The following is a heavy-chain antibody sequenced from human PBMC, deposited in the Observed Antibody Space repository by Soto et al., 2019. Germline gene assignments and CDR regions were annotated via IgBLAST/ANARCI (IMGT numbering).Heavy chain of an antibody. CDR3: ARERGGYKHFDY. V-gene: IGHV1-18*01. Sequence: QVQLVQSGAEVKKPGASVRVSCKSSGYTFTDYGITWVRQAPGQGLEWMGWINTYKGNINYAQRLQGRVTMTTGTSTSTAYMELRSLTSDDTAVYYCARERGGYKHFDYWGQGALVTVSS. CDR1: GYTFTDYG. CDR2: INTYKGNI. J-gene: IGHJ4*02. D-gene: IGHD1-26*01.